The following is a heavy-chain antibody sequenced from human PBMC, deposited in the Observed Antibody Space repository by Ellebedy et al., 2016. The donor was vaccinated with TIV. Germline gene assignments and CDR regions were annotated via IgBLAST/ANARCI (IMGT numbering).Heavy chain of an antibody. CDR3: AREDGDYPVDAFDI. CDR1: GFTFCGFG. V-gene: IGHV3-30*03. CDR2: VSFDGSKI. J-gene: IGHJ3*02. Sequence: GESLKISCAGSGFTFCGFGIHWVRQAPGKGLEWVAAVSFDGSKIYYSDSVRGRFTISRDNSKNTLHLHLSNLRTEDTAVYYCAREDGDYPVDAFDIWGQGTVVTVSS. D-gene: IGHD4-17*01.